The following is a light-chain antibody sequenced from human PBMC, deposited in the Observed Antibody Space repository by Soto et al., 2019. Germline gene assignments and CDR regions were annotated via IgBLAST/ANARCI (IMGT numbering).Light chain of an antibody. Sequence: QSALTQPASVSGSPGQSITISCTGSSSDVGGYNYVSWYQQHPGNAPKLMIYAVNNRPSGVSNRFSGSKSANTASLTISGLQAEDEADYYCSSYTSSRTLVFGGGTKVTVL. CDR1: SSDVGGYNY. CDR3: SSYTSSRTLV. CDR2: AVN. J-gene: IGLJ3*02. V-gene: IGLV2-14*01.